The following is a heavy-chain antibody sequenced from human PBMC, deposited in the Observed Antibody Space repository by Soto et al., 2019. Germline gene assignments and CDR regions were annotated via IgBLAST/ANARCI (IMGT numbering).Heavy chain of an antibody. CDR1: SGSISSINW. CDR3: AGVAESDAFDI. D-gene: IGHD6-25*01. CDR2: IHHRGSN. Sequence: QVQLQESGPGLVKPSGTLSLTCAVSSGSISSINWWSWVRQPPGKGLEWIGEIHHRGSNNYSPSLSRRLTISVNESKNQFSLNLSSVTAADPAVYHCAGVAESDAFDIWGQGTMVTFSS. V-gene: IGHV4-4*02. J-gene: IGHJ3*02.